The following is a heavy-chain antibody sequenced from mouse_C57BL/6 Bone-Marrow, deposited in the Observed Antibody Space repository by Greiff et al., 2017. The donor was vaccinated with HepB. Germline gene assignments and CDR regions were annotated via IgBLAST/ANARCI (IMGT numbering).Heavy chain of an antibody. V-gene: IGHV1-53*01. Sequence: QVHVKQSGTELVKPGASVKLSCKASGYTFTSYWMHWVKQRPGQGLEWIGNINPSNGGTNYNEKFKSKATLTVDKSSSTAYMQLSSLTSEDSAVYYCAREEFYYYGSTYWYFDVWGTGTTVTVSS. D-gene: IGHD1-1*01. CDR3: AREEFYYYGSTYWYFDV. CDR1: GYTFTSYW. CDR2: INPSNGGT. J-gene: IGHJ1*03.